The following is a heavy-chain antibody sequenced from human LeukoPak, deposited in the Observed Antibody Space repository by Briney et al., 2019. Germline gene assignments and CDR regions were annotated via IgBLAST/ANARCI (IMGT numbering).Heavy chain of an antibody. CDR1: GFTFSSYA. Sequence: PGGSLRLSCAASGFTFSSYAMHLVRQAPGKGLQWVAVISYDGGNKYYADSVKGRFTISRDNSKNTLYLQMNSLRAEDTAVYYCARGGYSYGHTYYYYYYGMDVWGQGTTVTVSS. J-gene: IGHJ6*02. V-gene: IGHV3-30-3*01. D-gene: IGHD5-18*01. CDR2: ISYDGGNK. CDR3: ARGGYSYGHTYYYYYYGMDV.